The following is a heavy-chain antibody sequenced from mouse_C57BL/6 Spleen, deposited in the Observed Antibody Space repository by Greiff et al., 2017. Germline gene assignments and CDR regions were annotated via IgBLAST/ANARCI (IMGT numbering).Heavy chain of an antibody. V-gene: IGHV1-15*01. CDR3: TSPYDGYSDY. D-gene: IGHD2-3*01. CDR1: GYTFTDYE. CDR2: IDPETGGT. J-gene: IGHJ2*01. Sequence: VQLQQSGAELVRPGASVTLSCKASGYTFTDYEMHWVKQTPVHGLEWIGAIDPETGGTAYNQKFKGKAILTADKSSSTAYMELRSLTSEDSAVYYCTSPYDGYSDYWGQGTTLTVSS.